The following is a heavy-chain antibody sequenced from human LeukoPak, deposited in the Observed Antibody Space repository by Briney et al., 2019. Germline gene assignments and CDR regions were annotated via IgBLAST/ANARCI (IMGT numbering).Heavy chain of an antibody. CDR3: ARTTGTTPYYFDY. V-gene: IGHV3-23*01. CDR2: ISGSGGST. CDR1: GFTFSSYA. Sequence: GGSLRLSCAASGFTFSSYAMSWVRQAPGKGLEWVSAISGSGGSTYYADSVKGWFTISRDNSKNTLYLQMNSLRAEDTAVYYCARTTGTTPYYFDYWGQGTLVTVSS. J-gene: IGHJ4*02. D-gene: IGHD1-7*01.